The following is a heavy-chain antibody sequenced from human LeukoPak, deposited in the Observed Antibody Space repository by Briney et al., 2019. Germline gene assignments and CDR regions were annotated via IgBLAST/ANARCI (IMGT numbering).Heavy chain of an antibody. Sequence: GGSLRLSCAASGFTFSSYAMSWVRQAPGKGLEWASAISGSGGSTYYADSVKGRFTISRDNSKNTLYLQMNSLRAEDTAVYYCAKDHYYGSGSYYNEGRWFDPWGQGTLVTVSS. V-gene: IGHV3-23*01. CDR2: ISGSGGST. CDR1: GFTFSSYA. J-gene: IGHJ5*02. D-gene: IGHD3-10*01. CDR3: AKDHYYGSGSYYNEGRWFDP.